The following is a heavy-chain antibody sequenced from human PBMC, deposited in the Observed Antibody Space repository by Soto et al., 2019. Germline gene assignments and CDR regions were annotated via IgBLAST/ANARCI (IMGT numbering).Heavy chain of an antibody. CDR1: GGSISSYY. D-gene: IGHD2-2*01. J-gene: IGHJ4*02. V-gene: IGHV4-59*01. CDR2: IYYSGST. CDR3: ARDLTKYCSDPSCSSAACDF. Sequence: PSETLSLTCTVSGGSISSYYWSWIRQPPGKGLEWIGYIYYSGSTYYNPSLKSRVTISVDTSKNQFSLNLRSDDTAVYYCARDLTKYCSDPSCSSAACDFWGQGTLVTVSS.